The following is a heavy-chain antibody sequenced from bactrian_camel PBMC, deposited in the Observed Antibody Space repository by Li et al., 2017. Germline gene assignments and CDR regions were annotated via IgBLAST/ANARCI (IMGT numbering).Heavy chain of an antibody. CDR1: GFSFIGDD. V-gene: IGHV3S53*01. J-gene: IGHJ6*01. Sequence: HVQLVESGGGSVQAGGSLKLSSSASGFSFIGDDMAWYRQAPGSECELVATLSSGGVTTYADSVKGRFTVSKDNAQNIFFLHITPLKPADTATYYCAADFAFGGGCRALERWTVDFGYWGQGTQVTVS. CDR2: LSSGGVT. D-gene: IGHD7*01. CDR3: AADFAFGGGCRALERWTVDFGY.